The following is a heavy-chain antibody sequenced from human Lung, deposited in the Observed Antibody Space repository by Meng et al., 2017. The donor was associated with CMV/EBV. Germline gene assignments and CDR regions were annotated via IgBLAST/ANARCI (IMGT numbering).Heavy chain of an antibody. Sequence: VQLVEFGGGVVQPGGSLRLSCATSGFTFGNYAMHWVRQAPGKGLEWLAFIGHDGNNEQYADSMKGRFTISRDNFNTVYLQMRSLRDEDTALYYCGRDYVNSIDHWGQGTLVTVSS. J-gene: IGHJ4*02. D-gene: IGHD2/OR15-2a*01. CDR1: GFTFGNYA. CDR2: IGHDGNNE. V-gene: IGHV3-30*02. CDR3: GRDYVNSIDH.